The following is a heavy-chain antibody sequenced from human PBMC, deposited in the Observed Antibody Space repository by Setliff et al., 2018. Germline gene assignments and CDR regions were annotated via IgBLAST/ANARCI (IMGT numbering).Heavy chain of an antibody. J-gene: IGHJ5*02. V-gene: IGHV4-39*07. CDR1: GGPISGSNHY. CDR2: MYSGGNT. Sequence: SETLSLTCTVSGGPISGSNHYWGWVRQPPGKGLEWIGSMYSGGNTYYNPSLKSRATISIDTSKNQFSLKLNSVTAADTAVYYCGRSEAYNWFDPWGQGTLVTVS. CDR3: GRSEAYNWFDP.